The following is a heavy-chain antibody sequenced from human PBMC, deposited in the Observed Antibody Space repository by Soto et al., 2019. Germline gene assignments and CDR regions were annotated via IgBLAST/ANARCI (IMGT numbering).Heavy chain of an antibody. V-gene: IGHV1-69*13. D-gene: IGHD2-2*02. CDR2: IIPIFGTA. CDR3: ARTGGYCSSTSCYTIDAFDI. J-gene: IGHJ3*02. Sequence: SXKVSYKASGGTXNSYAGRLVRQAPGQGLEWIGGIIPIFGTANYAQKFQVRVTITADESTRTAYMELSSLRSEDKAVYYCARTGGYCSSTSCYTIDAFDIWGQGTMVTVSS. CDR1: GGTXNSYA.